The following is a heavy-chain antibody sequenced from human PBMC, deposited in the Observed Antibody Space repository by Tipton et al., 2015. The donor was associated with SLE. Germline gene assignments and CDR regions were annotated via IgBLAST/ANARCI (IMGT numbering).Heavy chain of an antibody. D-gene: IGHD4-17*01. V-gene: IGHV4-39*06. Sequence: TLSLTCTVSGGSISRSSYYWGWIRQPPGKGLEWIGSIYYSGNTYYNPSLKSRVTISVDTSKNQFALKLSSVTAADTAVYYCASSYGDLSWFDPWGQGTLVAVSS. CDR1: GGSISRSSYY. J-gene: IGHJ5*02. CDR3: ASSYGDLSWFDP. CDR2: IYYSGNT.